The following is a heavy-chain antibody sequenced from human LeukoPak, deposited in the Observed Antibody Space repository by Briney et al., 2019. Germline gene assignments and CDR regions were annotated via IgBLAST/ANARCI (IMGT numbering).Heavy chain of an antibody. CDR1: GGTFSGYY. CDR3: ARESGYCSSTSCEGHY. V-gene: IGHV4-34*01. J-gene: IGHJ4*02. CDR2: INHSGST. D-gene: IGHD2-2*03. Sequence: SETLSLTCAVYGGTFSGYYWSWIRQLPGKGVEWIGEINHSGSTNYNPSLKSRVTISVDTSKNQFSLKLSSVTAADTAVYYCARESGYCSSTSCEGHYWGQGTLVTVSS.